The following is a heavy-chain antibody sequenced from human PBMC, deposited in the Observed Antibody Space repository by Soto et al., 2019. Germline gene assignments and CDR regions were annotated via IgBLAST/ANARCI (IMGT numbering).Heavy chain of an antibody. CDR1: GYIFTNYD. CDR3: ARGIKYGDCSRWFDP. CDR2: INPNSGNT. Sequence: QVQLVQSGAEVKKPGASVKVSCKASGYIFTNYDINWVRQATGQGLEYLGWINPNSGNTGYVQKFQGRVTMTRNTSINTAYMELNSLRSEDTSVYYCARGIKYGDCSRWFDPWGQGTLGTVSS. D-gene: IGHD2-21*02. V-gene: IGHV1-8*01. J-gene: IGHJ5*02.